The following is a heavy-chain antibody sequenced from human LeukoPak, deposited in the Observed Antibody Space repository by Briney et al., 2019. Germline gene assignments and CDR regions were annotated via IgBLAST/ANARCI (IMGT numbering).Heavy chain of an antibody. V-gene: IGHV4-39*01. J-gene: IGHJ6*03. CDR1: GGSIRSTSYY. Sequence: PSETLSLTCTVSGGSIRSTSYYWGWIRQPPGKGLEGIGSIYYSGSTYYNPSLKSRVTISVDTSKNQFSLKLSSVTAADTAVYYCGRLFYDFWSGHYYYYMDVWGKGTTVTVSS. CDR2: IYYSGST. CDR3: GRLFYDFWSGHYYYYMDV. D-gene: IGHD3-3*01.